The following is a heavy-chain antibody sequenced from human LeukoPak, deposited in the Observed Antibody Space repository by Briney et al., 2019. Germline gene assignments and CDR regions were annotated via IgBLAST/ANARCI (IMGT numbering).Heavy chain of an antibody. CDR1: GYSFTSYW. Sequence: GESLKISCKGSGYSFTSYWIGWVRQMPGKGLEWMGIIYPGDSDTRYSPSFEGQVTISVDKSINTAYLQWSRLKASDSAINYCARSGEGSGWNVGWFDPWGQGTLVTVSS. D-gene: IGHD6-19*01. J-gene: IGHJ5*02. CDR2: IYPGDSDT. V-gene: IGHV5-51*01. CDR3: ARSGEGSGWNVGWFDP.